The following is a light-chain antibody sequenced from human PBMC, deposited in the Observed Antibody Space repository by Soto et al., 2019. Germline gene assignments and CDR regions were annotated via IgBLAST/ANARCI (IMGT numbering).Light chain of an antibody. Sequence: EIVLTQSPGTLSLSPGERATLSCRASQSVSRNYLAWYQHKPGQAPRLLIYGASSRATGIPDRFGGSGSGTDLTLPISRLEPEDFEVYYCQQYGSSPLTFGGGTKLQIK. CDR2: GAS. J-gene: IGKJ4*01. CDR1: QSVSRNY. CDR3: QQYGSSPLT. V-gene: IGKV3-20*01.